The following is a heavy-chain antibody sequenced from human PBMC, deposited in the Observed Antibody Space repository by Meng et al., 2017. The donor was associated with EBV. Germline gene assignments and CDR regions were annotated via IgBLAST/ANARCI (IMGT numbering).Heavy chain of an antibody. J-gene: IGHJ4*02. D-gene: IGHD6-19*01. V-gene: IGHV1-2*06. CDR3: ARVGIAVAGTGDY. CDR2: IIPNSGGT. Sequence: QLQLGQPGVEVKKPVAFMNVSSPASAYTFTGYYIHWVQQAPGQGLEWMRRIIPNSGGTNYAQKFQGRVTMTRDTSISTAYMELSRLRSDDTAVYYCARVGIAVAGTGDYWGQGTLVTVSS. CDR1: AYTFTGYY.